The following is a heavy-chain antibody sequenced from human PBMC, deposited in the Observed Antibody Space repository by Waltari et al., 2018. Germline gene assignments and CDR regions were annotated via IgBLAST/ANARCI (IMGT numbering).Heavy chain of an antibody. V-gene: IGHV3-9*01. CDR2: ISWNSGSI. CDR1: GFTFDDYA. J-gene: IGHJ6*02. Sequence: EVQLVESGGGLVQPGRSLRLSCAASGFTFDDYAMHWVRQAPGKGLEWVSGISWNSGSIGYADSVKGRFTISRDNAKNSLYPQMNSLRAEDTALYYCAKEVLRYAYGMDVWGQGTTVTVSS. D-gene: IGHD3-9*01. CDR3: AKEVLRYAYGMDV.